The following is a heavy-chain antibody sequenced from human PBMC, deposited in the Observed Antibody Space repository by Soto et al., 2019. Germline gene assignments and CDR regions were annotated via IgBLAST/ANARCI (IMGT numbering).Heavy chain of an antibody. Sequence: ASVKVSCKASGYTFTSYYMHWVRQAPGQGLEWMGIINPSGGSTSYAQKFQGRVTMTRDTSTSTVYMELSSLRSEDTAVYYCARGITIFGVVFSEPSYYYYGMDVWGQGTTVTV. D-gene: IGHD3-3*01. CDR2: INPSGGST. J-gene: IGHJ6*02. CDR1: GYTFTSYY. V-gene: IGHV1-46*01. CDR3: ARGITIFGVVFSEPSYYYYGMDV.